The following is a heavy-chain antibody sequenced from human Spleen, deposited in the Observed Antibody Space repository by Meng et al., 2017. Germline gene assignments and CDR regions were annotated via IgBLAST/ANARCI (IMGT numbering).Heavy chain of an antibody. CDR2: FSGGGGST. Sequence: GESLKISCAASGFTFSSYAMSWARQAPGKGLEWVSAFSGGGGSTYYADSVKGRFTISRDNSKNTLYLQMNRLRAEDTALFYCVKGESQHFMITFGGVIVPLDHWGQGTLVTVSS. D-gene: IGHD3-16*02. CDR3: VKGESQHFMITFGGVIVPLDH. CDR1: GFTFSSYA. V-gene: IGHV3-23*01. J-gene: IGHJ4*02.